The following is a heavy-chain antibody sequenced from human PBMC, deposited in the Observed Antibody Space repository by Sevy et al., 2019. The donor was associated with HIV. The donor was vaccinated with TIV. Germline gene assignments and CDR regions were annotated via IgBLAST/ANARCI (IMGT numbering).Heavy chain of an antibody. CDR1: GFAPSTYG. D-gene: IGHD3-22*01. V-gene: IGHV3-33*06. J-gene: IGHJ3*02. CDR3: AKDGDYYDSRDAFDI. Sequence: GGSLRLSCAASGFAPSTYGMHWVRQAPGKGLEWVAVIGYDGSNKYYADSVKGRFSISRDNSRNTLFLQMDSLRAEDTAVYYCAKDGDYYDSRDAFDIWGQGTMVTVSS. CDR2: IGYDGSNK.